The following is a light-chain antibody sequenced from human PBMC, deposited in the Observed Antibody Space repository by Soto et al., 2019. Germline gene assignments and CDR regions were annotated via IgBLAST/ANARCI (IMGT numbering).Light chain of an antibody. CDR2: AAS. CDR1: QGISNY. J-gene: IGKJ3*01. Sequence: DIQMTQSPSSLSASVGDRVTITCRARQGISNYLAWYPQKPGKVPKLLIYAASTLQSGVPSRFSGSGSGTDFSLTISSLQTEDVAASYCQKYNSVYRTFGPGTKVDIK. CDR3: QKYNSVYRT. V-gene: IGKV1-27*01.